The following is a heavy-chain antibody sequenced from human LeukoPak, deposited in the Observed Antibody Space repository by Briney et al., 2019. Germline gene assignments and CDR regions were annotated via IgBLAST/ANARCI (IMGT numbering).Heavy chain of an antibody. CDR1: GFTFSRYW. D-gene: IGHD6-19*01. J-gene: IGHJ4*02. Sequence: PGGSLRLFCAASGFTFSRYWMSWVRQAPGKGLEWVANIKQEGSEKYYVDSVKGRFTISRDNAKNSLYLQMNSLRAEDTAVYYCARDASSSGWYVDYWGQGTLVTVSS. CDR3: ARDASSSGWYVDY. CDR2: IKQEGSEK. V-gene: IGHV3-7*01.